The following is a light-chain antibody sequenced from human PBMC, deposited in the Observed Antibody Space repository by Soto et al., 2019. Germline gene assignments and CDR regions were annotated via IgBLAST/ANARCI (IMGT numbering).Light chain of an antibody. Sequence: DIQMTQSPSTLSASVGDRVTITCRASQSISSWLAWYQQKPGKAPKLLIYKASSVERGVPSRFSVSGSGTEFTLTISSLQPDDFATYYCQQYNSYSEWTFGQGTKVEIK. CDR3: QQYNSYSEWT. CDR2: KAS. CDR1: QSISSW. V-gene: IGKV1-5*03. J-gene: IGKJ1*01.